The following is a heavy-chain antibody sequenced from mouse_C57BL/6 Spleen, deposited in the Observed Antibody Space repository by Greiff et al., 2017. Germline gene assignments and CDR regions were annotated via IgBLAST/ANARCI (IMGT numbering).Heavy chain of an antibody. CDR3: ARDDGPYYAMDY. CDR1: GYSITSGYY. CDR2: ISYDGSN. Sequence: EVKLQESGPGLVKPSQSLSLTCSVTGYSITSGYYWNWIRQFPGNKLEWMGYISYDGSNNYNPSLKNRISITRDTSKNQFFLKLNSVTTEDTATYYCARDDGPYYAMDYWGQGTSVTVSS. J-gene: IGHJ4*01. V-gene: IGHV3-6*01. D-gene: IGHD2-3*01.